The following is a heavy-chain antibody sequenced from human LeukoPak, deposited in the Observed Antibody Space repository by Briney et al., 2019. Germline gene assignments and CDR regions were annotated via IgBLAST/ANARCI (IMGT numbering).Heavy chain of an antibody. V-gene: IGHV3-7*01. J-gene: IGHJ2*01. CDR2: IKQDGSEK. Sequence: GGSLRLSCAASGFTFTSYGMHWVRQAPGKGLEWVANIKQDGSEKYYVDSVKGRFTISRDNANNSLYLQMNSLRAEDTAVYYCARNRYFDLWGRGTLVTVSS. CDR3: ARNRYFDL. CDR1: GFTFTSYG.